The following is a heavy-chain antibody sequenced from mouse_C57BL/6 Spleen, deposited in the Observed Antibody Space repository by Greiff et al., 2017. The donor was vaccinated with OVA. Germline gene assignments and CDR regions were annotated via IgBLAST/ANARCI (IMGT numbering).Heavy chain of an antibody. CDR1: GYTFTSYW. CDR3: ARATAEAMDY. Sequence: QVQLQQPGAELVMPGASVKLSCKASGYTFTSYWMPWVKQRPGQGLEWIGEIDPADSYTNYNQNFKGKFTLTVDKSSSTAYMQLSSLTSEDSAVYYCARATAEAMDYWGQGTSVTVSS. J-gene: IGHJ4*01. V-gene: IGHV1-69*01. D-gene: IGHD1-2*01. CDR2: IDPADSYT.